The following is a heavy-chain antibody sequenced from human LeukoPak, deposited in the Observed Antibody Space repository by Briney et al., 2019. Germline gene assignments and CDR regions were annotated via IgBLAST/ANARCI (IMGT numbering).Heavy chain of an antibody. V-gene: IGHV4-59*11. CDR1: GGSISSHY. CDR2: IYYSGST. CDR3: ASSGGDCSSTSCYPGWFDP. J-gene: IGHJ5*02. D-gene: IGHD2-2*01. Sequence: SETLSLTCTVSGGSISSHYWSWIRQPPGKGLEWIGYIYYSGSTKYNPSLKSRDTISVDTSKNQFSLKLSSVTAADTAVYYCASSGGDCSSTSCYPGWFDPWGQGTLVTVSS.